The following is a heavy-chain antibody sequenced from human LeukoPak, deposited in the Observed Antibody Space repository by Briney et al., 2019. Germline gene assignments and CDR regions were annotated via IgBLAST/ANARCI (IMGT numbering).Heavy chain of an antibody. D-gene: IGHD1-26*01. CDR3: ARESGSSGWFDP. Sequence: PSETLSLTCAVSGYSISSGYYGGWIRQPPGKGLEWIGSIYHSGSTYYNPSLKSRVTISVDTSNNQFSLKLSSVTAADTAVYYCARESGSSGWFDPWGQGTLVTVSS. CDR1: GYSISSGYY. V-gene: IGHV4-38-2*02. J-gene: IGHJ5*02. CDR2: IYHSGST.